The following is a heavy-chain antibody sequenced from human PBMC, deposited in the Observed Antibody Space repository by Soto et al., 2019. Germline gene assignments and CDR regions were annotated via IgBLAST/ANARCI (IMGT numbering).Heavy chain of an antibody. V-gene: IGHV1-18*01. Sequence: QVHLVQSVAEVKKPEASVKVSCKGSGYAFTTYGITWVRQAPGQGLEWMGWVSAHNGNTNYAQKLQGRVTVTRDTSTSTAYMELRSLRSDDTAVYYCARGRDGDSWGQGALVTVSS. CDR3: ARGRDGDS. CDR2: VSAHNGNT. J-gene: IGHJ4*02. CDR1: GYAFTTYG.